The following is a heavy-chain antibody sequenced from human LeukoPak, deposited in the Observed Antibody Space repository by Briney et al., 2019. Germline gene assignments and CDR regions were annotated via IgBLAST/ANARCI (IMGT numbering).Heavy chain of an antibody. J-gene: IGHJ4*02. CDR3: ASGALGYCSGGSCYFGGGIDY. CDR2: ISYDGSNK. CDR1: GFTFSSYA. V-gene: IGHV3-30*04. Sequence: PGGSQRLSCAASGFTFSSYAMHWVRQAPGKGLEWVAVISYDGSNKYYADSVKGRFTISRDNSKNTLYLQMNSLRAEDTAVYYCASGALGYCSGGSCYFGGGIDYWGQGTLVTVSS. D-gene: IGHD2-15*01.